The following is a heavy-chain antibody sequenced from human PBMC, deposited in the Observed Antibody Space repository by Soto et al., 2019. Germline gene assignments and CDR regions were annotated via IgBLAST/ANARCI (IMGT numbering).Heavy chain of an antibody. V-gene: IGHV4-61*01. D-gene: IGHD2-15*01. J-gene: IGHJ5*02. CDR2: IYYSGST. CDR3: ARVVVVAAKEKAWWFDP. CDR1: GGSVSSGSYY. Sequence: QVQLQESGPGLVKPSETLSLTCTVSGGSVSSGSYYWSWIRQPPGKGLEWIGYIYYSGSTNYNPSLKSRVTISVDTSKNQFSLKLSSVTAADTAVYYCARVVVVAAKEKAWWFDPWGQGTLVTVSS.